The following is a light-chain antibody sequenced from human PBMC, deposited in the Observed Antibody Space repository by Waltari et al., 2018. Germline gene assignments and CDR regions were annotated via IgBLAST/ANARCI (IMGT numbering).Light chain of an antibody. J-gene: IGLJ1*01. CDR1: RSDVGSFPL. CDR3: CAYTGSVYV. V-gene: IGLV2-23*01. CDR2: EDS. Sequence: QSALTQPASVSGSPGQSISISCTGTRSDVGSFPLVAWYQQHPGQVPQLLIYEDSKLPSGISDRFSSSKSGNTASLTISGLQTEDEADYYCCAYTGSVYVFGHGTKVNVL.